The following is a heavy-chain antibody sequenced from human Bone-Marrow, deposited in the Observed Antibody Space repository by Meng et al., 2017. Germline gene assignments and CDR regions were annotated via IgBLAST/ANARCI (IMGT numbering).Heavy chain of an antibody. CDR3: ARSAGGA. J-gene: IGHJ5*02. V-gene: IGHV4-59*01. CDR1: GGSISSYY. D-gene: IGHD1-14*01. CDR2: IYYSGRT. Sequence: SETLSLTCTVSGGSISSYYWSWVRQPPGKGREWIGYIYYSGRTNYNPSLKSRVTMSLDTSKNHFSLKLSSVTAADTAVYYCARSAGGAWGQGTLVTVSS.